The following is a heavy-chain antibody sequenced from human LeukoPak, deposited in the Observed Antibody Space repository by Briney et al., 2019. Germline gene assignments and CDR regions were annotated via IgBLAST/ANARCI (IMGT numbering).Heavy chain of an antibody. CDR2: INPTTGST. D-gene: IGHD1-14*01. CDR1: GYTFTNFY. V-gene: IGHV1-46*01. Sequence: SVKVSCKASGYTFTNFYLHWLRQAPGQGLEWMGIINPTTGSTTYAQKFQGRVTMTRDMSTSTVYIELSSLRSEDTAVYFSARDLNPQSIGMRAFDIWGQGTMVTASS. CDR3: ARDLNPQSIGMRAFDI. J-gene: IGHJ3*02.